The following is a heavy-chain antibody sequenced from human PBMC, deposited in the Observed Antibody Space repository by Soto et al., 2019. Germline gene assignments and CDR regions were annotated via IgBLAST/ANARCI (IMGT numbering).Heavy chain of an antibody. CDR3: ARLDYYGSGSYYPFDY. Sequence: PSETLSLTCNVSGGSISSSTYYWGWMRQPPGKGLEWIASFFIGGNTYYNPSLKSRVTISVDTSKNQFSLKLSSVTAADTAVYYCARLDYYGSGSYYPFDYWGQGTLVTVSS. V-gene: IGHV4-39*01. CDR2: FFIGGNT. D-gene: IGHD3-10*01. J-gene: IGHJ4*02. CDR1: GGSISSSTYY.